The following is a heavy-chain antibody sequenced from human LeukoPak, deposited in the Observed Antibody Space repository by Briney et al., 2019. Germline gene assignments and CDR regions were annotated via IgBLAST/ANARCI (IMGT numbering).Heavy chain of an antibody. CDR3: VRVGGHTYHSSGYYYGSSAFDI. D-gene: IGHD3-22*01. V-gene: IGHV4-30-4*01. CDR2: IYYTGSS. CDR1: GGSINSGDYY. J-gene: IGHJ3*02. Sequence: QSSETLSLTCTVSGGSINSGDYYWSWIRQPPGKGLEWIGYIYYTGSSYYNPSLKSRLTISVDTSKNQFSLKLSSVTAADTAVYYCVRVGGHTYHSSGYYYGSSAFDIWGQGTMVTVSS.